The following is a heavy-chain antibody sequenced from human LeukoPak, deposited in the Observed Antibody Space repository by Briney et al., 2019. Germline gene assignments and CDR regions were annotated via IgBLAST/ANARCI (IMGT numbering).Heavy chain of an antibody. CDR1: GGSISSGSYY. CDR2: IYTSGST. Sequence: SQTLSLTCTVSGGSISSGSYYWSWIRQPAGKGLEWIGRIYTSGSTNYNPSLKSRVTISVDTSKNQFSLKLSSVTAADTAVYYCARVSGYDWESFYDYWGQGTLVTVSS. D-gene: IGHD5-12*01. J-gene: IGHJ4*02. V-gene: IGHV4-61*02. CDR3: ARVSGYDWESFYDY.